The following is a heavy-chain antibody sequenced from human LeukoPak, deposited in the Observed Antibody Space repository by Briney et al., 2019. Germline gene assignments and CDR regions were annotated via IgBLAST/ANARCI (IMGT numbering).Heavy chain of an antibody. CDR1: GYTFTSYA. V-gene: IGHV1-3*01. D-gene: IGHD1-14*01. J-gene: IGHJ4*02. CDR2: INAGNGNT. Sequence: ASVKVSCKASGYTFTSYAMHWVRQAPGQRLEWMGWINAGNGNTKYSQKVQGRVTINKDTSATTVYMELSSLRSEDTAVYYCARAGPNPRTAGLRNWGQGTLVTVSS. CDR3: ARAGPNPRTAGLRN.